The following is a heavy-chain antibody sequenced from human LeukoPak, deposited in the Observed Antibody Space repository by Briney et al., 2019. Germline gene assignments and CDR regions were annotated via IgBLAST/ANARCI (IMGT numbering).Heavy chain of an antibody. D-gene: IGHD3-10*01. V-gene: IGHV1-2*02. CDR3: ATSLLGFGELPRFDY. Sequence: ASVKVSCKASGYTFTGYYMHWVRQAPGQGLEWMGWINPNSGGTNYAQKFQGRVTMTRDTSISTAYMELSRLRSDDTAVYYCATSLLGFGELPRFDYWGQGTLVTVSS. J-gene: IGHJ4*02. CDR1: GYTFTGYY. CDR2: INPNSGGT.